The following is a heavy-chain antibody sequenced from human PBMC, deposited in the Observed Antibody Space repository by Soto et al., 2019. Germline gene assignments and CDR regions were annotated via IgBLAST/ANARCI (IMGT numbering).Heavy chain of an antibody. V-gene: IGHV3-48*02. Sequence: EVQLMESGGGLVQPGGSLRLSCAASGFTFSSFSMHWVRQAPGKGLEWVSYISSSSSTIYYADSVRVRFPISRDNAKNSLYLQMNSLRDEDTAVFYCARDAPRCSGGTCLDYWGQGTLVTVSS. D-gene: IGHD2-15*01. J-gene: IGHJ4*02. CDR3: ARDAPRCSGGTCLDY. CDR1: GFTFSSFS. CDR2: ISSSSSTI.